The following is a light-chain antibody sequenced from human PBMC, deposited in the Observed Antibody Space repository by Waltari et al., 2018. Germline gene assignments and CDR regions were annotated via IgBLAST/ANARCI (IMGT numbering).Light chain of an antibody. V-gene: IGLV2-14*03. CDR1: SSDVGGYFY. CDR3: SSFTTSRAHVL. Sequence: QSALTQPASVSGSPGQSITISCTGTSSDVGGYFYVSWFQHHPGKAPQLMIYDVNARPSWVSNRFSGSKSCNTASLTISGLQAEDEADYFCSSFTTSRAHVLFGGGTKLTVL. CDR2: DVN. J-gene: IGLJ2*01.